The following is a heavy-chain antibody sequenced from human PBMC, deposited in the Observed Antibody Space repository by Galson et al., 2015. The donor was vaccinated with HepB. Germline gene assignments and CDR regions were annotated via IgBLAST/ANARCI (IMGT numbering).Heavy chain of an antibody. J-gene: IGHJ4*02. CDR1: GFTFSSYS. CDR3: ARGLYYYDSSGYYDY. D-gene: IGHD3-22*01. V-gene: IGHV3-48*02. Sequence: SLRLSCAASGFTFSSYSMNWVRQAPGKGLEWVSYISSSSSTIYYADSVKGRFTISRDNAKKSLYLQMNSLRDEDTAVYYCARGLYYYDSSGYYDYWGQGTLVTVSS. CDR2: ISSSSSTI.